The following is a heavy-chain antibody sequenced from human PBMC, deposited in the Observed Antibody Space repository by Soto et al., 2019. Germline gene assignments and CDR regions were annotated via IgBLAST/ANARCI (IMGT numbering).Heavy chain of an antibody. CDR1: GGSISSSNC. D-gene: IGHD2-8*01. J-gene: IGHJ6*01. V-gene: IGHV4-4*02. CDR2: IYHSGST. Sequence: SETLSLTCAVSGGSISSSNCWSWVRQPPGKGLEWIGEIYHSGSTNYNPSLKSRVTISVDKSKNQFSLKLSSVTAADTAVYYCARRGYCTNGLYYYGMDVWGQGTTVTVSS. CDR3: ARRGYCTNGLYYYGMDV.